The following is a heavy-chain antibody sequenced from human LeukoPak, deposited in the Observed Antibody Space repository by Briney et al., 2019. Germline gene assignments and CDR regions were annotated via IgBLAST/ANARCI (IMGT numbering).Heavy chain of an antibody. CDR2: INHSGST. CDR3: ARGPLTNRRLRGSKYFDY. D-gene: IGHD3-10*01. J-gene: IGHJ4*02. V-gene: IGHV4-34*01. Sequence: SETLSLTCAVYGGSFSGYYWSWIRQPPGKGLEWIGEINHSGSTNYNPSLKSRVTISVDTSKNQFSLKLSSVTAADTAVYYCARGPLTNRRLRGSKYFDYWGQGTLVTASS. CDR1: GGSFSGYY.